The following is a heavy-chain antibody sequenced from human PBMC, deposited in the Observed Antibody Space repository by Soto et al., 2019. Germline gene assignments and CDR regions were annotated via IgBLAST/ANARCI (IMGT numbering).Heavy chain of an antibody. Sequence: EVQLLESGGGLVPPGGSLRLSCAASGFTFSSYAMSWVRQAPGKGLEWVSAISGRCGSTYYADSVKGRFTVSRDNSDNTLYLQMESLKVDDTAGYSCAKGRAGAVVAATFDCWGQVALVTVSS. CDR2: ISGRCGST. D-gene: IGHD2-15*01. CDR1: GFTFSSYA. V-gene: IGHV3-23*01. CDR3: AKGRAGAVVAATFDC. J-gene: IGHJ4*02.